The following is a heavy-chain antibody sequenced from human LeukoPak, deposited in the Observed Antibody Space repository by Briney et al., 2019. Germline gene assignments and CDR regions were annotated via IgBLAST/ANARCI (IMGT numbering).Heavy chain of an antibody. Sequence: GASVKVSCKASGYTFTSYDINWVRQATGQGLEWMGWMNPNSGNTGYAQKFQGRVTMTRHTSMSTAYMELSSLRSEDTAVYYCARVDRAGNDWFDPWGEGTLVTVSS. D-gene: IGHD1-1*01. CDR1: GYTFTSYD. V-gene: IGHV1-8*01. CDR3: ARVDRAGNDWFDP. CDR2: MNPNSGNT. J-gene: IGHJ5*02.